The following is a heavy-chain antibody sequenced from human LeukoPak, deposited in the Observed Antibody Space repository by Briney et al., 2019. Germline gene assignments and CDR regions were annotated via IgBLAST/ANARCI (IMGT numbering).Heavy chain of an antibody. CDR3: AKGYDSSGYSAAWFDP. D-gene: IGHD3-22*01. CDR2: ISGSGGST. Sequence: QPGGSLRLSCAASGFTFSSYAMGWVRQAPGKGLEWGSAISGSGGSTSYADSVKGRFTISRDNSKNTLYLKMNSLRAEDTAVYYCAKGYDSSGYSAAWFDPWGQGTLVTVSS. J-gene: IGHJ5*02. CDR1: GFTFSSYA. V-gene: IGHV3-23*01.